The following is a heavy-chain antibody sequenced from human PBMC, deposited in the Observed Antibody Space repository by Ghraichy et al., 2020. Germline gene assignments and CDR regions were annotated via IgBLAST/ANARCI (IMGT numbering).Heavy chain of an antibody. Sequence: GGSLRLSCAASGFTFSSYAMSWVRQAPGKGLEWVSAISGSGGSTYYADSVKGRFTISRDNSKNTLYLQMNSLRAEDTAVYYCAKDRGGSSGYYPGNWFDPGGQGTLVTVSS. CDR1: GFTFSSYA. J-gene: IGHJ5*02. CDR2: ISGSGGST. V-gene: IGHV3-23*01. CDR3: AKDRGGSSGYYPGNWFDP. D-gene: IGHD3-22*01.